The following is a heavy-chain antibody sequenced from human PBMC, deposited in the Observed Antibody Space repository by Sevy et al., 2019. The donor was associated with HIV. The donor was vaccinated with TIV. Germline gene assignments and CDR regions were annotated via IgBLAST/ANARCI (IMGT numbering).Heavy chain of an antibody. CDR3: ARAGGGGYCSGGSCYSSYYYFYGMDV. V-gene: IGHV6-1*01. J-gene: IGHJ6*02. D-gene: IGHD2-15*01. Sequence: QSQTLSLTCAISGDSVSSNSAAWNWIRQSPSRGLEWLGRTYYRSKWYNDYAVSVKSRITINPGTSNNPFSLQLNSVIPGDTAVYYCARAGGGGYCSGGSCYSSYYYFYGMDVWGQGTTVTVSS. CDR1: GDSVSSNSAA. CDR2: TYYRSKWYN.